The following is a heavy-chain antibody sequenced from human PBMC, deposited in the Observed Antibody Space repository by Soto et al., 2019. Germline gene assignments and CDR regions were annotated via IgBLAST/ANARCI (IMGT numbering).Heavy chain of an antibody. J-gene: IGHJ6*02. CDR3: ARGRLTYYAMDV. CDR1: GDSVSSNSAA. Sequence: SQTLSLTCVISGDSVSSNSAAWNWIRQSPSRGLEWLGRTFYRSNWYTEYAVSVKSRITINADTSNNQFSLHLDSVTPEDTAVYYCARGRLTYYAMDVWGQGTTVTVSS. CDR2: TFYRSNWYT. V-gene: IGHV6-1*01. D-gene: IGHD3-16*01.